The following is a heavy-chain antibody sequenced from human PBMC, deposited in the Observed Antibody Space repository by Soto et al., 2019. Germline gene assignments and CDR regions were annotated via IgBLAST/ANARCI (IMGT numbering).Heavy chain of an antibody. D-gene: IGHD5-18*01. CDR2: ISAYNGNT. CDR3: ARVLSYGYFSDY. CDR1: GYTFTSYG. V-gene: IGHV1-18*01. J-gene: IGHJ4*02. Sequence: GPSVKVSFKASGYTFTSYGISWVRQAPGQGLEWMGWISAYNGNTNYAQKLQGRVTMTTDTSTSTAYMELRSLRSDDTAVYYCARVLSYGYFSDYWGQGTLVTVSS.